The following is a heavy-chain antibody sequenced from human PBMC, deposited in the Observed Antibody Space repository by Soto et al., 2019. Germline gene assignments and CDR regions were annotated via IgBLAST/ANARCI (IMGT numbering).Heavy chain of an antibody. CDR1: GFTFSSYG. V-gene: IGHV3-30*18. J-gene: IGHJ3*02. CDR2: ISYDGSNK. CDR3: AKDSAAGTSIGGAFDI. D-gene: IGHD6-13*01. Sequence: QVQLVESGGGVVQPGRSLRLSCAASGFTFSSYGMHWVRQAPGKGLEWAAVISYDGSNKYYADSVKGRFTISRDNSKNTLDLQMNSLRAEDTAVYYCAKDSAAGTSIGGAFDIWGQGTMVTVSS.